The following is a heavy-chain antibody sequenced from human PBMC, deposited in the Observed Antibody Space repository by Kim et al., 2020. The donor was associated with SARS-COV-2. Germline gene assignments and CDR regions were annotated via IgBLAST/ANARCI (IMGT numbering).Heavy chain of an antibody. CDR1: GFTFSNYA. CDR3: ARDRWGTYSFQEY. J-gene: IGHJ4*02. Sequence: GGSLRLSCAASGFTFSNYALHWVRQAPGKGLEWVAVISYDGSDKYYADSVKGRFTISRDNSKNTVYLQMNSLRIEDTAVYYCARDRWGTYSFQEYWGQGTLVTVSS. D-gene: IGHD4-4*01. CDR2: ISYDGSDK. V-gene: IGHV3-30-3*01.